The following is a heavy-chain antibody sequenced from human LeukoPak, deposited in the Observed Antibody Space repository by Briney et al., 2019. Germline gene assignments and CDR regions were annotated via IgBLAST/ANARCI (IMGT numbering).Heavy chain of an antibody. CDR1: GGSINSYH. D-gene: IGHD6-13*01. J-gene: IGHJ4*02. CDR2: IYYSGST. CDR3: ARRQSSWYFDY. V-gene: IGHV4-59*08. Sequence: SEALSLTCTVSGGSINSYHWSWIRQPPGKGLEWIGYIYYSGSTSYNPSLKSRVTISVDTSKNQFSLKLSSVIAADTAVYYCARRQSSWYFDYWGQGTLVTVSS.